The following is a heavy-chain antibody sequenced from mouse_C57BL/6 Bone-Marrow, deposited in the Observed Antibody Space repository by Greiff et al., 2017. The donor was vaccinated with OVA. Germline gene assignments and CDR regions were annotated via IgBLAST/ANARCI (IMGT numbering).Heavy chain of an antibody. V-gene: IGHV3-5*01. J-gene: IGHJ1*03. CDR3: ARDGATTVVAHWYFDV. CDR2: IYYSGTI. D-gene: IGHD1-1*01. Sequence: EVQLLESGPGLVKPSQTVFLTCTVTGISITTGNYRWSWIRQFPGNKLEWIGYIYYSGTITYNPSLTSRTTITRDTPKNQFFLEMNSLTAEYTATYYCARDGATTVVAHWYFDVWGTGTTVTVSS. CDR1: GISITTGNYR.